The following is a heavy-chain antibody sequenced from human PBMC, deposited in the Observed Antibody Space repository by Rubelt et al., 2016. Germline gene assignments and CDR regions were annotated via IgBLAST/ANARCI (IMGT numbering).Heavy chain of an antibody. CDR3: ARGMRWFGENY. CDR1: GYTFTSYA. D-gene: IGHD3-10*01. CDR2: INTNTGNP. V-gene: IGHV7-4-1*02. J-gene: IGHJ4*02. Sequence: QVQLVQSGAEVKKPGASVKVSCKASGYTFTSYAMHWVRQAPGQRLEWMGWINTNTGNPTYAQGFTGLVVLSLDTSVSTAYLQISSLKAEDTAVYYCARGMRWFGENYWGQGTLVTVSS.